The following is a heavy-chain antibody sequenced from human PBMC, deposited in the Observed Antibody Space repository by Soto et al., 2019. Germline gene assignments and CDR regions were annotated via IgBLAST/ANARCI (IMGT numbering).Heavy chain of an antibody. CDR1: GLTFNTYT. D-gene: IGHD6-6*01. CDR2: ISSSSTTK. J-gene: IGHJ5*02. CDR3: AKSRVGSSLGRFDP. Sequence: EVQLVESGGGWVQPGGSLSLSVAASGLTFNTYTLTWVRQAPGKGRGWVSYISSSSTTKYYADSVKGRFAISRDNAKNSLFLQMNSLRDEDTAVYYCAKSRVGSSLGRFDPWGQGTLVTVSS. V-gene: IGHV3-48*02.